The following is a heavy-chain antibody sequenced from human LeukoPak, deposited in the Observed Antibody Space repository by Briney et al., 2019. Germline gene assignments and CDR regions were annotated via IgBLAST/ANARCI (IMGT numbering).Heavy chain of an antibody. D-gene: IGHD6-19*01. V-gene: IGHV3-30-3*01. CDR1: RFTFSSYA. J-gene: IGHJ4*02. Sequence: GGSLRLSCAASRFTFSSYAMHWVRQAPGKGLEWVAVISYDGSNKYYADSVKGRFTISRDNSKNTLYLQMNSLRAEDTAVYYCARDWEQWLVLDYWGQGTLVTVSS. CDR2: ISYDGSNK. CDR3: ARDWEQWLVLDY.